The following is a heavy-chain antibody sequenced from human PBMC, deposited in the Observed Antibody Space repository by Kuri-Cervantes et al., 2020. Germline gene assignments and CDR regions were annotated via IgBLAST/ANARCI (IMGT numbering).Heavy chain of an antibody. D-gene: IGHD4-17*01. CDR3: AGTTVTTKVLDY. CDR1: GGSFSGYY. V-gene: IGHV4-34*01. Sequence: SETLSLTCAVYGGSFSGYYWSWIRQPPGKGLEWIGEINHSGSTNYNPSLKSRVTISVDTSKNQFSLKLSSVTAADTAVYYCAGTTVTTKVLDYWGQGTLVTVSS. J-gene: IGHJ4*02. CDR2: INHSGST.